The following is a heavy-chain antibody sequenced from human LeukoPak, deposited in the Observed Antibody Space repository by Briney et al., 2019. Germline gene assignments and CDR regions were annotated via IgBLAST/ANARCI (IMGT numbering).Heavy chain of an antibody. CDR3: ARLHSSDYYYYMDV. CDR1: GGTFSSYA. D-gene: IGHD3-22*01. CDR2: IIPIFGTA. V-gene: IGHV1-69*05. Sequence: SVKVSCTASGGTFSSYAISCVRQAPGQGVGWRGGIIPIFGTANSAQKYQRTVTITTDESTNTAYMELSSLRSEDTAVYYCARLHSSDYYYYMDVWGEGTTVTVAS. J-gene: IGHJ6*03.